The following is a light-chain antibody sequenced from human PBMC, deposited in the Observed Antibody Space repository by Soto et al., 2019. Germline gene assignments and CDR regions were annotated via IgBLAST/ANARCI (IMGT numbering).Light chain of an antibody. J-gene: IGLJ7*01. CDR2: EVS. V-gene: IGLV2-23*02. CDR3: CSYGGSRAV. CDR1: SSDVGSHNL. Sequence: QSALTQPASVSGSPGQSITISCTGTSSDVGSHNLVSWYQQHPGQAPKLMIYEVSKRPLGVSTRFSASKSGNTASLTISGLQAEDEYDYYGCSYGGSRAVFGGGTQLTVL.